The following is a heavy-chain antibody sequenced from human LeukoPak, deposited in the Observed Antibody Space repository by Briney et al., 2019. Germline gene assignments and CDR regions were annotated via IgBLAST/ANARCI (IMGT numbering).Heavy chain of an antibody. V-gene: IGHV4-39*01. D-gene: IGHD6-13*01. Sequence: PSETLSLTCTVSGGSISSSSYYWGWIRQPPGKGLEWIGSIYYSGSTYYNPSLKRRVTIPVDTPKNHFSLKLSSVTAADTAVCYCARPGYSRDHDAFDIWGQGTMVTVSS. CDR2: IYYSGST. CDR1: GGSISSSSYY. CDR3: ARPGYSRDHDAFDI. J-gene: IGHJ3*02.